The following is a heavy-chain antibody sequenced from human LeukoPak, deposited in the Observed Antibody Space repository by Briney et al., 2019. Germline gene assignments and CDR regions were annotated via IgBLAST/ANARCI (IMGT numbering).Heavy chain of an antibody. Sequence: SETLSLTCAASGVTFTTSAMSGIRQPPGKGLEWIGYIYHSGSTNYNPSLKSRVTISLDTSRNQFSLRLSSVTAADTAVYFCAREYSTSSEGDYFDYWGQGSLVTVSS. CDR3: AREYSTSSEGDYFDY. CDR2: IYHSGST. V-gene: IGHV4-59*01. J-gene: IGHJ4*02. D-gene: IGHD6-6*01. CDR1: GVTFTTSA.